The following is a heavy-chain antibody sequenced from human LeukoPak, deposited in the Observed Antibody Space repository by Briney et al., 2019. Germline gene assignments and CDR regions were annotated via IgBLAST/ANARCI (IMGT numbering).Heavy chain of an antibody. CDR3: ARGGGVTMVRGVIITLPTTDY. V-gene: IGHV1-18*01. CDR2: ISAYNGNT. D-gene: IGHD3-10*01. Sequence: ASVKVSCKASGYTFTSYGISWVRQAPGQGLEWMGWISAYNGNTNYAQKLQGRVTMTTDTSTSTAYMELSSLRSEDTAVYYCARGGGVTMVRGVIITLPTTDYWGQGTLVTVSS. CDR1: GYTFTSYG. J-gene: IGHJ4*02.